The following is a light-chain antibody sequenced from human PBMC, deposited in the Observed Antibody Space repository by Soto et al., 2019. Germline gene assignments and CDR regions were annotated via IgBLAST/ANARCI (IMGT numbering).Light chain of an antibody. J-gene: IGKJ2*01. V-gene: IGKV1-39*01. CDR1: QSISSY. CDR3: QQSYSTLLT. Sequence: DIQMTQSPSSLSASVGDRVTITCRASQSISSYLNWYQQKPGKAPKLLIYAASSLQSGVPSRFSGSGSGTDFTLTISSLQPEDFATYYCQQSYSTLLTVGQGTKLEIK. CDR2: AAS.